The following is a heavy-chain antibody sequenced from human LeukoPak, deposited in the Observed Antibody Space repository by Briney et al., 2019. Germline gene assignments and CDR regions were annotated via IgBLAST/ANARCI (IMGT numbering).Heavy chain of an antibody. D-gene: IGHD4-17*01. CDR2: IYTSGST. CDR1: GGSISSYY. Sequence: SETLSLTCTVSGGSISSYYWSWIRQPAGKGLEWIGRIYTSGSTNYNPSLKSRVTMSVDTSKNQFSLKLSSVTAADTAVYYCAGGGGDYDPYYFDYWGQGTLVTVSS. V-gene: IGHV4-4*07. CDR3: AGGGGDYDPYYFDY. J-gene: IGHJ4*02.